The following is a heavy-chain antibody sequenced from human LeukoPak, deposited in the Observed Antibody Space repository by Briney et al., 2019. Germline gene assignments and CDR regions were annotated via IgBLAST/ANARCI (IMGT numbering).Heavy chain of an antibody. CDR2: ISSSSSTI. CDR1: GFTFSSYS. J-gene: IGHJ4*02. CDR3: ARDQWVYGSGSYYNVHYY. D-gene: IGHD3-10*01. Sequence: PGGSLRLSCAASGFTFSSYSMNWVRQAPGKGLEWVSYISSSSSTIYYADSVKGRFTISRDNAKNSLYLQMNSLRVEDTAVYYCARDQWVYGSGSYYNVHYYWGQGTLVTVSS. V-gene: IGHV3-48*01.